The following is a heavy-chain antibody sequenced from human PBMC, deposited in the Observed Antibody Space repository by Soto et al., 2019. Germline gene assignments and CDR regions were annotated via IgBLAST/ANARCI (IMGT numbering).Heavy chain of an antibody. CDR2: ISGSGGST. V-gene: IGHV3-23*01. Sequence: GGSLRLSCAASGFTFSSYAMSWVRQAPGKGLEWVSAISGSGGSTYYADSVKGRFTISRDNSKNTLYLQMNSLRVEDTAVYYCAKGYSSSWYYFDYWGQGTLVTVSS. CDR1: GFTFSSYA. CDR3: AKGYSSSWYYFDY. J-gene: IGHJ4*02. D-gene: IGHD6-13*01.